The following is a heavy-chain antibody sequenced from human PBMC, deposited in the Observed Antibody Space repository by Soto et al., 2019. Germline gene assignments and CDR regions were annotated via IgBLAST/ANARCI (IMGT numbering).Heavy chain of an antibody. J-gene: IGHJ4*02. CDR3: ERALWFGELGGYFDY. Sequence: QVQLQESGPGLVKPSETLSLTCTVSGDSISGYYWSWIRQPAGKGLEWIGRIYTSGNTNYNPSLKCRVTMSVDTSKNQFSLKLNSVPAADTAVYYWERALWFGELGGYFDYWGQGTLVTVSS. V-gene: IGHV4-4*07. CDR2: IYTSGNT. D-gene: IGHD3-10*01. CDR1: GDSISGYY.